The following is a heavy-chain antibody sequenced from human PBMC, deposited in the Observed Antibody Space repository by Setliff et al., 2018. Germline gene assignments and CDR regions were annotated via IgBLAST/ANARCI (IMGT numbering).Heavy chain of an antibody. CDR1: GYTFTKYY. V-gene: IGHV1-46*01. CDR3: VRVTSGRLDFDY. Sequence: ASVKVSCKASGYTFTKYYMYWVRQAPGQGLEWMGIINISGGTSSYEQKFQGRVTITWVTSISTAYMELSSLRSEDTAVYYCVRVTSGRLDFDYWGQGTPVTVSS. D-gene: IGHD6-19*01. J-gene: IGHJ4*02. CDR2: INISGGTS.